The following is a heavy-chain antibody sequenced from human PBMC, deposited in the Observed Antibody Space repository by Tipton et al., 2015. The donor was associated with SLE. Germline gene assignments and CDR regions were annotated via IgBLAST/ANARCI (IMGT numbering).Heavy chain of an antibody. CDR3: AKVPGPSSSSPYYFDY. CDR1: GFTFDDYA. V-gene: IGHV3-9*01. J-gene: IGHJ4*02. D-gene: IGHD6-6*01. CDR2: ISWNSGSI. Sequence: PLRLSCAASGFTFDDYAMHWVRQAPGKGLEWVSGISWNSGSIGYADSVKGRFTISRDNAKNSLYLQMNSLRAEDTALYYCAKVPGPSSSSPYYFDYWGQGTLVTVSS.